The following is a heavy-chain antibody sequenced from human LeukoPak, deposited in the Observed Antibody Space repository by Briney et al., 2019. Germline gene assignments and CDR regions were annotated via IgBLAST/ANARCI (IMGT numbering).Heavy chain of an antibody. CDR3: ARKSRDGYLFDF. V-gene: IGHV4-28*01. J-gene: IGHJ4*02. D-gene: IGHD5-24*01. Sequence: SETLSLTCTVSGYSISSGHWWGWIRQPPGKGLEWIGYIYSSGSTCYNPSLKSRVTMSVDTSKNQFSLKVSSVTAVDTAVYYCARKSRDGYLFDFWGQGTLVTVSS. CDR1: GYSISSGHW. CDR2: IYSSGST.